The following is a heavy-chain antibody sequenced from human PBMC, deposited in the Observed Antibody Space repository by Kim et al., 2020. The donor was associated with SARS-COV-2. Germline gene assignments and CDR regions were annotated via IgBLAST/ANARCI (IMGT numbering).Heavy chain of an antibody. D-gene: IGHD6-13*01. J-gene: IGHJ6*02. CDR3: AGGGSSWYFVPMDYYYYGMDV. Sequence: ASVKVSCKASGYTFTSYGISWVRQAPGQGLEWMGWISAYNGNTNYAQKLQGRVTMTTDTSTSTAYMELRSLRSDDTAVYYCAGGGSSWYFVPMDYYYYGMDVWGPGTTVTVSS. CDR1: GYTFTSYG. V-gene: IGHV1-18*01. CDR2: ISAYNGNT.